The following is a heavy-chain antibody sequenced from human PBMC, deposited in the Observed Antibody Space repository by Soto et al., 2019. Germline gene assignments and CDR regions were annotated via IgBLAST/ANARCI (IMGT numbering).Heavy chain of an antibody. CDR1: GGSISSSNW. CDR3: ARRFFGSSWGNDY. V-gene: IGHV4-4*02. Sequence: QVQLQESGPGLVKPSGTLSLTCAVSGGSISSSNWWSWVRQPPGKGLEWSGEIYHSGSTNYNPSLKRRVTISVDKSKNQFSLKLSSVTAADTAVYYCARRFFGSSWGNDYWGQGTLVTVSS. J-gene: IGHJ4*02. CDR2: IYHSGST. D-gene: IGHD6-13*01.